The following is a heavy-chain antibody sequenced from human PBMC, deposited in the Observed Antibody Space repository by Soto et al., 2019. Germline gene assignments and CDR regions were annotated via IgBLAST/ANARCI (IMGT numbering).Heavy chain of an antibody. Sequence: QVQLVQCGAEVKKAGASVKVSCKASGYTFVSYVISWVRQAPGQGLEWMGWVSAYNGNTNYAQNLQGRVTMTADTSTSTAYMELRSLRSDDTAVYYCARGSDTVTTDWFDPWGQGTLVTVSS. CDR1: GYTFVSYV. CDR3: ARGSDTVTTDWFDP. J-gene: IGHJ5*02. D-gene: IGHD4-4*01. CDR2: VSAYNGNT. V-gene: IGHV1-18*01.